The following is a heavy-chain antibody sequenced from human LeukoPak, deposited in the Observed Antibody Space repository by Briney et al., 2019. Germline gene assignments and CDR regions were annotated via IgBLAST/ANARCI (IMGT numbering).Heavy chain of an antibody. CDR1: GGTFSSYA. V-gene: IGHV1-69*05. Sequence: SVEVSCKASGGTFSSYAISWVRQAPGQGLEWMGGIIPIFGTANYAQKFQGRVTITTDESTSTAYMELSSLRSEDTAVYYCASSSLRGYSYGPKVYWGQGTLVTVSS. CDR3: ASSSLRGYSYGPKVY. D-gene: IGHD5-18*01. CDR2: IIPIFGTA. J-gene: IGHJ4*02.